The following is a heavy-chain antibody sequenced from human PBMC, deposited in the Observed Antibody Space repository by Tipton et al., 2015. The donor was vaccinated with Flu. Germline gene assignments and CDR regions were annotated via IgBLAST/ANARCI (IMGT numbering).Heavy chain of an antibody. V-gene: IGHV4-59*01. J-gene: IGHJ4*02. CDR1: GGSISSYY. CDR2: IYYSGST. D-gene: IGHD3-22*01. Sequence: TLSLTCTVSGGSISSYYWSWIRQPPGKGLEWIGYIYYSGSTNYNPSLKSRVTISVDTSKNQFSLKLSSVTAADTAVYYCAKTEYDSSGYLAVWYFDYWGQGTLVTVSS. CDR3: AKTEYDSSGYLAVWYFDY.